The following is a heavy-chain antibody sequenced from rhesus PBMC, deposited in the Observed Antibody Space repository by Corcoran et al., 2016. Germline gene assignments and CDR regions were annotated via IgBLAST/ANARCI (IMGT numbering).Heavy chain of an antibody. D-gene: IGHD3-16*01. V-gene: IGHV4-122*02. J-gene: IGHJ4*01. CDR2: ITYSGST. Sequence: QVQLQESGPGLVKPSETLSLTCAVSGAPISRGSYSWRWIRKPPGKGLEWLGYITYSGSTSYNPSLKSRVTISRDTSKNQFSLKLSSVTAADTAVYYCARGGSYYYSYWGQGVLVTVSS. CDR3: ARGGSYYYSY. CDR1: GAPISRGSYS.